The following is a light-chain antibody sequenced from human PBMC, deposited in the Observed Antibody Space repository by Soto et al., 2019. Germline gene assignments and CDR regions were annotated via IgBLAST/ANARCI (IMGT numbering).Light chain of an antibody. CDR1: QSVSGSY. CDR3: QHFGSSTYT. J-gene: IGKJ2*01. CDR2: DTS. Sequence: DIVLTQSPGTLSLSPGERATLSCRTSQSVSGSYLAWYQQKPGQAPRLLIYDTSSRASGIPERFSGGGSGTDFTLIISRLEPEDFAVYYCQHFGSSTYTFGQGTKLEIK. V-gene: IGKV3-20*01.